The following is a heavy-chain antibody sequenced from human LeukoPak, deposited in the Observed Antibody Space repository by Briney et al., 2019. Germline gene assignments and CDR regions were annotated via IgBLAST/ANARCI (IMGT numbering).Heavy chain of an antibody. CDR1: GFTFSSYE. D-gene: IGHD6-19*01. Sequence: GGSLRLSCAASGFTFSSYEMNWVRQAPGKGLEWVSYISSSGSTIYYADSVKGRFTISRDNAKNSLYLQMNSLRAEDTAVYYCARVIAVAGLDAIDIWGQGTMVTVSS. J-gene: IGHJ3*02. CDR2: ISSSGSTI. V-gene: IGHV3-48*03. CDR3: ARVIAVAGLDAIDI.